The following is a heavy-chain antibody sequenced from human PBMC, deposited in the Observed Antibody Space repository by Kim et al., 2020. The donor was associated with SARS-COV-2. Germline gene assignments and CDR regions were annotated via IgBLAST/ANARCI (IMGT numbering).Heavy chain of an antibody. D-gene: IGHD3-3*01. Sequence: RFQGRVTITAEESRGSAYMELSSLRAEDTAVYYCARVVTIFGVVYYGMDVWGQGTTVTVSS. J-gene: IGHJ6*02. CDR3: ARVVTIFGVVYYGMDV. V-gene: IGHV1-69*01.